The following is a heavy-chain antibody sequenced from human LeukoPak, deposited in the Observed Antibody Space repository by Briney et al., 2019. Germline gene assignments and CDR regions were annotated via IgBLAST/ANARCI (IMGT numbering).Heavy chain of an antibody. V-gene: IGHV4-59*01. D-gene: IGHD5-18*01. Sequence: SETLSLTCAVYGGSFSGYYWSWIRQPPGKGLEWIGYIYYSGSTNYNPSLKSRVTISVDTSKNQFSLNLSSVTAADTAVYYCARGTDTAMARGIDYWGQGTLVTVSS. CDR2: IYYSGST. CDR1: GGSFSGYY. J-gene: IGHJ4*02. CDR3: ARGTDTAMARGIDY.